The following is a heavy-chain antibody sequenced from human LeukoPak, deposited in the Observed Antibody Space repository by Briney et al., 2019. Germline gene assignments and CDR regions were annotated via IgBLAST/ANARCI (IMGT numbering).Heavy chain of an antibody. Sequence: PSETLSLTCTVSGGSITSGSYYWSWIRQPAGKELEWIGRIYTSGSTNYNPSLKSRVTISVDTSKNQFSLKLSSVTAADTAVYYCAREENGYPDYWGQGTLVTVSS. CDR1: GGSITSGSYY. J-gene: IGHJ4*02. D-gene: IGHD5-24*01. CDR2: IYTSGST. CDR3: AREENGYPDY. V-gene: IGHV4-61*02.